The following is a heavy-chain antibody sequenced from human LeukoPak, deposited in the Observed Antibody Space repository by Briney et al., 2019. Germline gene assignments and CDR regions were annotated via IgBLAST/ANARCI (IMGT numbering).Heavy chain of an antibody. Sequence: GASVKVSCKASGGTFSSYDISWVRQAPGQGLEWMGRIIPIFGTANYAQKFQGRVTITTDESTSTAYMELSSLRSEDTAVYYCAREPHYYMDVWGKGTTVTVSS. CDR3: AREPHYYMDV. V-gene: IGHV1-69*05. J-gene: IGHJ6*03. CDR2: IIPIFGTA. CDR1: GGTFSSYD.